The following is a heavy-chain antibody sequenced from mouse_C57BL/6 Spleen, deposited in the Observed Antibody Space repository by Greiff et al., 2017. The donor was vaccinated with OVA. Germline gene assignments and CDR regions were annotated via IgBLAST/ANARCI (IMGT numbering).Heavy chain of an antibody. D-gene: IGHD1-1*01. Sequence: EVQRVESGPELVKPGASVKISCKASGYSFTGYFMNWVMQSPGQSLEWIGRINPYNGDTFYNQKFKGKATLTVDKSSSTAYMELRSLTSEDSAVYYCAREDYGSFFSFDYWGQGTTLTVSS. CDR3: AREDYGSFFSFDY. CDR2: INPYNGDT. V-gene: IGHV1-20*01. CDR1: GYSFTGYF. J-gene: IGHJ2*01.